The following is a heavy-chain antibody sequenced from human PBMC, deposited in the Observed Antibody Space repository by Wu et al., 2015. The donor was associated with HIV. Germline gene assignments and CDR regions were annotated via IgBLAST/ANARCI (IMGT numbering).Heavy chain of an antibody. CDR3: ARTDGLVDGGNSGYDY. D-gene: IGHD4-23*01. Sequence: QVQLVQSGAEVKKPGSSVKVSCKASGGTFSSYSISWVRQAPGQGLEWMGRIIPIFGTTNYAQKFQGRVTITADESTSTAHMELSSLRSEDTAVYYCARTDGLVDGGNSGYDYWARNAGHRLF. CDR1: GGTFSSYS. V-gene: IGHV1-69*13. J-gene: IGHJ4*01. CDR2: IIPIFGTT.